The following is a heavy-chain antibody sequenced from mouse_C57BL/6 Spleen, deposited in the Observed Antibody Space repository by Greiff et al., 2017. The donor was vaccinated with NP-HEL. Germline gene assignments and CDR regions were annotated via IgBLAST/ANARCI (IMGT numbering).Heavy chain of an antibody. Sequence: EVQLQQSGAELVRPGASVKLSCTASGFNIKDDYMHWVKQRPEQGLEWIGWIDPENGDTEYASKFQGKATITADTSSNTAYLQLSSLTSEDTAVYYCTTYPFGYSSTWFAYWGQGTLVTVSA. V-gene: IGHV14-4*01. CDR3: TTYPFGYSSTWFAY. CDR2: IDPENGDT. J-gene: IGHJ3*01. CDR1: GFNIKDDY. D-gene: IGHD1-1*01.